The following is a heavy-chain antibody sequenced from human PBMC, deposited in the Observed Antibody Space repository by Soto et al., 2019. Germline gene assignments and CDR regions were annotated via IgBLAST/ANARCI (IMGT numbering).Heavy chain of an antibody. Sequence: GESLKISCKGSGYRFTSYWIAWVRQMPGKGLEWMGIIYPGDSDTRYSPSFQGQVTISADKSIGTAYLQWSSLKASDTAMYYCARWAYSSGWSPSDHWGQGTLVTVSS. D-gene: IGHD6-19*01. V-gene: IGHV5-51*01. CDR3: ARWAYSSGWSPSDH. CDR2: IYPGDSDT. CDR1: GYRFTSYW. J-gene: IGHJ5*02.